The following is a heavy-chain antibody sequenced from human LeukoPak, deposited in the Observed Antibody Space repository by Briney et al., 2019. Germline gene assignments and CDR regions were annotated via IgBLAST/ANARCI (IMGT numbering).Heavy chain of an antibody. J-gene: IGHJ4*02. CDR3: ARQGSGWSGAFDF. CDR2: IYYSGTT. D-gene: IGHD6-19*01. Sequence: ASETLSLTCTVSGGSIKSSSYYWGWIRQPPGKGLEWIANIYYSGTTYYNPSLKSRVTTSVVTSKDHFSLRLNSVTAADTAVYYCARQGSGWSGAFDFWGQGTLITVSS. V-gene: IGHV4-39*01. CDR1: GGSIKSSSYY.